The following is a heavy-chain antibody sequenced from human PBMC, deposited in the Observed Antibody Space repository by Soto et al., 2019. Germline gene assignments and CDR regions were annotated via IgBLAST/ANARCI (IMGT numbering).Heavy chain of an antibody. Sequence: SETLSLTCSVSGAALNSGNYYFSGIRQCPGKGLEWIGHIYVTGAVDYNPSLRDRITISQGTSERQFSLNLRLVTAADTAVYYCARLRIATNNYKWFDPWGQGTLVTVSS. CDR1: GAALNSGNYY. CDR3: ARLRIATNNYKWFDP. D-gene: IGHD2-21*01. J-gene: IGHJ5*02. V-gene: IGHV4-31*03. CDR2: IYVTGAV.